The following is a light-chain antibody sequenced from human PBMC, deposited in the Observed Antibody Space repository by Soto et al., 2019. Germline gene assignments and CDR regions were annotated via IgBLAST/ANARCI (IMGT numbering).Light chain of an antibody. CDR1: SSDVGGYDY. V-gene: IGLV2-8*01. Sequence: QSALTQPPSASGSPGQSVTISCTGTSSDVGGYDYVSWYQQHPGKAPKLMIYEVTIRPSGVSDRFSGSKSGTSATLGITGLQTGDEADYYCGTWDSSLSVVVFGGGTKLTVL. J-gene: IGLJ2*01. CDR3: GTWDSSLSVVV. CDR2: EVT.